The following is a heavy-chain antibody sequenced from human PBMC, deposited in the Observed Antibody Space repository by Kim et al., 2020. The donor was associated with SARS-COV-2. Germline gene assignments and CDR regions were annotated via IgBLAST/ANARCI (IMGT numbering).Heavy chain of an antibody. CDR1: GFTFTSYG. V-gene: IGHV3-7*01. D-gene: IGHD3-10*01. J-gene: IGHJ3*01. CDR2: ITQDGSEK. CDR3: ARGRPGWFGIEVAFDL. Sequence: GGSLRLSCAASGFTFTSYGMSWVRQAPGKGLEWVANITQDGSEKYYVDSVKGRFTISRDNAKNSLYLQMNSLRAEDTAVYYCARGRPGWFGIEVAFDLWGQGTMVTVSS.